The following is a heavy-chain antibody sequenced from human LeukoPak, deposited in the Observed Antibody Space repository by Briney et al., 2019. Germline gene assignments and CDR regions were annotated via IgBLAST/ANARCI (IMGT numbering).Heavy chain of an antibody. D-gene: IGHD3-9*01. J-gene: IGHJ4*02. V-gene: IGHV3-74*01. CDR1: GFTFGSYW. CDR2: INSDGSST. CDR3: ASETDDILTGYYTGSLDY. Sequence: GGSLRLSCAASGFTFGSYWMHWVRQATGKGLVWVSRINSDGSSTSYADSVKGRFTISRDNAKNTLYLQMNSLRAEDTAVYYCASETDDILTGYYTGSLDYWGQGTLVNVSS.